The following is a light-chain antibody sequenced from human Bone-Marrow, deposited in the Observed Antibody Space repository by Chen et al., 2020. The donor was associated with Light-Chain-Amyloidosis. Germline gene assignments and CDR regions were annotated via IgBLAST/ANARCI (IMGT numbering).Light chain of an antibody. Sequence: QSALTQPASVSGSPGQSITISCTGTSSDVGGDNHVSWYQQHPDKAPKLMIYEVTNRPSWVPDRFAGSKSDNTACRTSSGLQTEDEADYFCSSYTITNTLVFGSGTRVTVL. J-gene: IGLJ1*01. CDR2: EVT. V-gene: IGLV2-14*01. CDR1: SSDVGGDNH. CDR3: SSYTITNTLV.